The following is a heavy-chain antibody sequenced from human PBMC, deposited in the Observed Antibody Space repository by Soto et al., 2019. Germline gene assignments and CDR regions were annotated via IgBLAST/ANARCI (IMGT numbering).Heavy chain of an antibody. CDR3: ASVRESGGSYYLSSSDFDY. CDR2: ISAYNGNT. D-gene: IGHD1-26*01. CDR1: GYTFTSYG. Sequence: ASVKVSCKASGYTFTSYGISWVRQAPGQGLEWMGWISAYNGNTNYAQKLQGRVTMTTDTSTSTAYMELRSLRSDDTAVYYCASVRESGGSYYLSSSDFDYWGQGTMVTVSS. V-gene: IGHV1-18*04. J-gene: IGHJ4*02.